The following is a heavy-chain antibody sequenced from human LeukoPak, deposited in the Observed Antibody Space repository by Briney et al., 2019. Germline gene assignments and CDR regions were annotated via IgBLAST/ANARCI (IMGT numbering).Heavy chain of an antibody. J-gene: IGHJ5*02. D-gene: IGHD5-24*01. CDR3: ARRPRDGYNRYWFDP. V-gene: IGHV4-4*09. CDR2: ICTSGST. Sequence: PSETLSLTCTVSGGSISSYYWSWIRQPPGKGLEWIGYICTSGSTNYNPSLKSRVTISVDTSKNQFSLKLSSVTAADTAVYYCARRPRDGYNRYWFDPWGQGTLVTVSS. CDR1: GGSISSYY.